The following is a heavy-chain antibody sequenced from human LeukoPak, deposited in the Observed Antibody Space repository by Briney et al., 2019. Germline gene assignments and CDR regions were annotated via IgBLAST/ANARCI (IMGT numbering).Heavy chain of an antibody. Sequence: PSETLSLTCTVSGGSITSYYWSWIRQPPGKGLEWIGYIYYSGSTNYNPSLKSRVTISVDTSKNQFSLKLSSVTAADTAVYYCARDRVAAAGNYYYYMDVWGKGTTVTVSS. J-gene: IGHJ6*03. CDR2: IYYSGST. V-gene: IGHV4-59*01. CDR1: GGSITSYY. D-gene: IGHD6-13*01. CDR3: ARDRVAAAGNYYYYMDV.